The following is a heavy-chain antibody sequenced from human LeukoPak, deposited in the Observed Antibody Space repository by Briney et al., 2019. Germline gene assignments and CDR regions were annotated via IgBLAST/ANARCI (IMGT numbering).Heavy chain of an antibody. D-gene: IGHD5-12*01. CDR1: GFTFSSYS. V-gene: IGHV3-21*01. Sequence: GGSLRLSCAASGFTFSSYSMNWVRQAPGKGLEWVSSISSSSSYIYYADSVKGRFTISRDNAKNSLYLQMNSLRAEDTAVYYCARDLGGYSGYDSYYYSYGMDVWGKGTTVTVSS. CDR3: ARDLGGYSGYDSYYYSYGMDV. CDR2: ISSSSSYI. J-gene: IGHJ6*04.